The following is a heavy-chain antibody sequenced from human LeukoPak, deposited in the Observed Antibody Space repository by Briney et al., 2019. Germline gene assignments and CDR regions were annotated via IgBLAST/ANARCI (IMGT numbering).Heavy chain of an antibody. V-gene: IGHV4-4*09. CDR3: ERLDGGNGAFDY. CDR2: IYTSGST. D-gene: IGHD4-23*01. CDR1: GGSISSYY. J-gene: IGHJ4*02. Sequence: SETLSLTCTVSGGSISSYYWSWLRQPPGKGLEWIGYIYTSGSTNYNPSLKSRVTISVDTSKNQFSLKLSSVTAADTAVYYCERLDGGNGAFDYWGQGTLVTVSS.